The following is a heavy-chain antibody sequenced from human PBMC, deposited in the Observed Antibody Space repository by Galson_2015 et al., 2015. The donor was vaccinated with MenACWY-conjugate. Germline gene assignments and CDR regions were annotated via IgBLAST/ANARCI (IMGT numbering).Heavy chain of an antibody. J-gene: IGHJ4*02. Sequence: TLSLTCTVSGGSIRTETYFWGWIRQPPGKGLEWIGTTSYTGSTYYNPSLKGRVAFSTDTSNNHFSLTVTSVTAADTAVYYCARRRKRVAGEFDYWGQGTLVSVSS. CDR1: GGSIRTETYF. V-gene: IGHV4-39*02. CDR2: TSYTGST. D-gene: IGHD6-19*01. CDR3: ARRRKRVAGEFDY.